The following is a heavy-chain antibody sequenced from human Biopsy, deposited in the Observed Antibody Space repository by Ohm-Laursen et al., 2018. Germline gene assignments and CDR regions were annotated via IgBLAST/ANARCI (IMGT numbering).Heavy chain of an antibody. CDR2: ISPSGATT. CDR3: ARAGVGSDGTDSYHYGMDV. D-gene: IGHD5-24*01. CDR1: GNTFATYH. V-gene: IGHV1-46*01. Sequence: ASVKVSCKASGNTFATYHIHWVRQAPGQGLEWMGVISPSGATTSFSQKFQGRITMTRDTSTGTVYMDLTSLGSEDTAVYYLARAGVGSDGTDSYHYGMDVWGPGTTVTVSS. J-gene: IGHJ6*02.